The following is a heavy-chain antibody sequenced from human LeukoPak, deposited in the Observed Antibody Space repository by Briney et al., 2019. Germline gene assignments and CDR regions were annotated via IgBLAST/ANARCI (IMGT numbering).Heavy chain of an antibody. CDR2: ISYDGSNK. Sequence: PGGSLRLSCAASGFTFSSYAMHWVRQAPGKGLEWVAVISYDGSNKYYADSVKGRFTISRDNSKNTLYLQMNSLRAEDTAVYYCAKELGSSWYSYFDYWGQGTLVTVSS. V-gene: IGHV3-30*04. D-gene: IGHD6-13*01. CDR1: GFTFSSYA. CDR3: AKELGSSWYSYFDY. J-gene: IGHJ4*02.